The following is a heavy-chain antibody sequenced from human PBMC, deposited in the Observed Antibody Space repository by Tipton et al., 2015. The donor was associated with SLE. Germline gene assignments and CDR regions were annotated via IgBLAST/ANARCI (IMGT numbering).Heavy chain of an antibody. V-gene: IGHV3-7*01. Sequence: GSLRLSCAASGFIFRNYWMSWVRQAPGKGLEWVANIKQDDSEIYYVDSVKGRFTISRDNSKNTLYLQMNSLRVEDTAVYYCARGLDYGTGSYSEVYYWGQGTLVAVSS. D-gene: IGHD3-10*01. J-gene: IGHJ4*02. CDR1: GFIFRNYW. CDR3: ARGLDYGTGSYSEVYY. CDR2: IKQDDSEI.